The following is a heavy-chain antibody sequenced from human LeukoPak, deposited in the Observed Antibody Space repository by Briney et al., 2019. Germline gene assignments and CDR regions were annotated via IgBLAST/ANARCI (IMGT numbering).Heavy chain of an antibody. CDR1: GFTFSSYA. V-gene: IGHV3-23*01. CDR3: AKRWYDFWSGYPWMTHY. CDR2: ISGSGGST. D-gene: IGHD3-3*01. Sequence: GGCLRLSCAASGFTFSSYAMRWVRQAPGKGLGWVSAISGSGGSTYYADSVKGRFTISRDNSKNTLYLQMNSLRAEDTAVYYCAKRWYDFWSGYPWMTHYWGQGTLVTVSS. J-gene: IGHJ4*02.